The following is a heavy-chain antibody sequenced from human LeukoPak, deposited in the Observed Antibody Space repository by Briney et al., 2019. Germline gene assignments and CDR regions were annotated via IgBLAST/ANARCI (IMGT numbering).Heavy chain of an antibody. D-gene: IGHD3-9*01. Sequence: ASVKVSCKASGYTFTGYYMHWVRQAPGQGLEWMGWINPNSGGTNYAQKLQGRVTMTTDTSTSTAYMELRSLRSDDTAVYYCARERRRYFDWLLSPPDYWGQGTLVIVSS. V-gene: IGHV1-2*02. J-gene: IGHJ4*02. CDR1: GYTFTGYY. CDR3: ARERRRYFDWLLSPPDY. CDR2: INPNSGGT.